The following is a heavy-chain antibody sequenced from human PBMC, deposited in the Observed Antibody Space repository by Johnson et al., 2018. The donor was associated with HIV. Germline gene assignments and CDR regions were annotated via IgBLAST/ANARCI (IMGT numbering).Heavy chain of an antibody. CDR1: GFTFSNVW. CDR2: GFSWNE. Sequence: EVQLVESGGGLVKPGGSLRLSCVASGFTFSNVWMNWVRQAPGKGLKWVCGFSWNENYADSVKGRFTISTDNSKNTLYLQMNSLRAEDTAVYYCAKSPLGVGIFSAFDIWGQGTMVTVSS. V-gene: IGHV3-69-1*01. J-gene: IGHJ3*02. CDR3: AKSPLGVGIFSAFDI. D-gene: IGHD2-21*01.